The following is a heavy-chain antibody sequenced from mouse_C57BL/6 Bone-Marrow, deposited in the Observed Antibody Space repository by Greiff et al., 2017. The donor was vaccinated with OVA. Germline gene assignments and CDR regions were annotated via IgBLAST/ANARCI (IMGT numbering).Heavy chain of an antibody. Sequence: EVHLVESEGGLVQPGSSMKLSCTASGFTFSDYYMAWVRQVPEKGLEWVANINYDGSSTYYLDSLKSRFIISRDNAKNILYLQMSSLKSEDTATYYCARERDLFDYFDYWGQGTTLTVSS. CDR3: ARERDLFDYFDY. CDR1: GFTFSDYY. V-gene: IGHV5-16*01. CDR2: INYDGSST. J-gene: IGHJ2*01. D-gene: IGHD6-2*01.